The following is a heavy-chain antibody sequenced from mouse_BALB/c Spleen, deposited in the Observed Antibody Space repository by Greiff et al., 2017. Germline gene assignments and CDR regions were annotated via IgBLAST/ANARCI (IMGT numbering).Heavy chain of an antibody. CDR2: IDPENGDT. J-gene: IGHJ3*01. V-gene: IGHV14-4*02. Sequence: DVQLQESGAELVRSGASVKLSCTASGFNIKDYYMHWVKQRPEQGLEWIGWIDPENGDTEYAPKFQGKATMTADTSSNTAYLQLSSLTSEDTAVYYCNLYYDYTWFAYWGQGTLVTVSA. CDR1: GFNIKDYY. CDR3: NLYYDYTWFAY. D-gene: IGHD2-4*01.